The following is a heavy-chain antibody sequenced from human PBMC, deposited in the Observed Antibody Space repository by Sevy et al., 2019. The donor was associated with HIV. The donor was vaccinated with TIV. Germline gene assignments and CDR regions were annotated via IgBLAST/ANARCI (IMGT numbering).Heavy chain of an antibody. CDR1: GYTFANSE. D-gene: IGHD3-3*01. V-gene: IGHV1-8*01. Sequence: ASVKVSCKASGYTFANSEINWVRQATGQGLEWLGWMNPNSGDTGYAQKFQGRVTMTKSASMSTVYMELSSLRSEDTAVYYCASQQGDFWSGPYFYYGMNVWGQGTTVTVSS. J-gene: IGHJ6*02. CDR2: MNPNSGDT. CDR3: ASQQGDFWSGPYFYYGMNV.